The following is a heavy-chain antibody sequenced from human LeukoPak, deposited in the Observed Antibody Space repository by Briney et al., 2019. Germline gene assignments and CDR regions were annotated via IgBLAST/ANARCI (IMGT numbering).Heavy chain of an antibody. CDR1: GGSISSSSYY. Sequence: PSETLSLTCTVSGGSISSSSYYWGWLRQPRGKGLEWIGSIYYSGSTYYNPSLKSRVTISVDTSKNQFSLKLSSVTAADTAVYYCAFSWTKTKTLDYWGQGTLVTVSS. CDR2: IYYSGST. J-gene: IGHJ4*02. V-gene: IGHV4-39*01. CDR3: AFSWTKTKTLDY. D-gene: IGHD3/OR15-3a*01.